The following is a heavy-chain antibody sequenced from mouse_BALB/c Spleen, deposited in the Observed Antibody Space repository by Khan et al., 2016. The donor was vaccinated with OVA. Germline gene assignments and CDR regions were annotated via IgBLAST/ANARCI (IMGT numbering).Heavy chain of an antibody. D-gene: IGHD1-1*01. CDR2: INPSTGHT. CDR3: ARRGLRWDFDY. J-gene: IGHJ2*01. Sequence: QVQLQQSGAELAKPGASVKMSCKASGYTFINYWILWVKQRPGQGLEWIGYINPSTGHTEYNQNFKDKATLTADKSSSTAYMQLSSLTSEDSAVYYCARRGLRWDFDYWGQGTTLTGSS. V-gene: IGHV1-7*01. CDR1: GYTFINYW.